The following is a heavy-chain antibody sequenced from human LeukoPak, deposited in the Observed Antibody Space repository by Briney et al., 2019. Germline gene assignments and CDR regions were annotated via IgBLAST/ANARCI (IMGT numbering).Heavy chain of an antibody. Sequence: PSETLSLTCTVSGASVNSHCWSWIRQSPGKGLEWIGKIDYSGGANYNPSLKSRVTMSLETSRNQVSLNLISVNAADTAVYYCARVPEGRMGYFYYMDVWGIGTTVTVSS. CDR1: GASVNSHC. CDR2: IDYSGGA. V-gene: IGHV4-59*02. D-gene: IGHD2-15*01. J-gene: IGHJ6*03. CDR3: ARVPEGRMGYFYYMDV.